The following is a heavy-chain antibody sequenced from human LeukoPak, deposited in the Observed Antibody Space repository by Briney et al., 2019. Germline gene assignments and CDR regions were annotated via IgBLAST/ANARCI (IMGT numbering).Heavy chain of an antibody. CDR3: ARENHYYGSGSYYPLDY. J-gene: IGHJ4*02. D-gene: IGHD3-10*01. CDR1: GGSISSYY. Sequence: SETLSLTCTVSGGSISSYYWSWIRQPPGKGLEWIGYIYYSGSTNYNPSLKSRVTISVDTSKNQFSLKLSSVTAADTAVYYCARENHYYGSGSYYPLDYWGQGTLVTVSS. CDR2: IYYSGST. V-gene: IGHV4-59*12.